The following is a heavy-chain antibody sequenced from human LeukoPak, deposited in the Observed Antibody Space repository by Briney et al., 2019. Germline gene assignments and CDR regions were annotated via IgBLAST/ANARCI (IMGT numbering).Heavy chain of an antibody. CDR2: IYYSGNT. CDR1: GGSISSSSHF. V-gene: IGHV4-39*01. J-gene: IGHJ4*02. D-gene: IGHD2-15*01. CDR3: ARHENIVVVVAATGFDN. Sequence: PSETLSLTCTVSGGSISSSSHFWTWIRQPPGKGLEWIGSIYYSGNTYYNSSLKSRVTISVDTSKNQFSLKLSSVTAADTAVYYCARHENIVVVVAATGFDNWGQGTPVTVSS.